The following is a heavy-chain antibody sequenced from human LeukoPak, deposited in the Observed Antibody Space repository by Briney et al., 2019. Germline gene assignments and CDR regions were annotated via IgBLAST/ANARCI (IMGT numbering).Heavy chain of an antibody. V-gene: IGHV3-23*01. CDR3: AKDRNGRPTTSAS. CDR1: GLTFSTYA. CDR2: ISSSGGTT. Sequence: GGSLRLSCAASGLTFSTYAVNGVRQAPGKGLEWVSAISSSGGTTYYRDSVKGPFSISTENSRNTLYLQMNSMTAPDTAVYYCAKDRNGRPTTSASCGQGTLVTVSA. J-gene: IGHJ5*02. D-gene: IGHD1-1*01.